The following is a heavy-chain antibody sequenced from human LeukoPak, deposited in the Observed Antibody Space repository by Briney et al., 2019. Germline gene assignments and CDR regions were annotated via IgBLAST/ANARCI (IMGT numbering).Heavy chain of an antibody. CDR3: ARDGIVVVPAANYYYYYMDV. CDR1: GYTFTCYY. CDR2: INPNSGGT. Sequence: ASVKVTCKASGYTFTCYYMHWVRQAPAQGLEWMGCINPNSGGTNYAQKFQGRVTMTRDTSISTAYMELSRLRSDDTAVYYCARDGIVVVPAANYYYYYMDVWGKGTTVTISS. V-gene: IGHV1-2*02. J-gene: IGHJ6*03. D-gene: IGHD2-2*01.